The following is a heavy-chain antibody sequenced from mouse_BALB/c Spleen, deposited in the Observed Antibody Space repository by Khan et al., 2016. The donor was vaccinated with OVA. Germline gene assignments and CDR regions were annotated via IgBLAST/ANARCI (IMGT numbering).Heavy chain of an antibody. CDR2: IHFSGST. CDR3: AGGLPTY. J-gene: IGHJ3*01. V-gene: IGHV3-1*02. CDR1: GYSITSGYN. Sequence: EVQLQESGPDLVKPSQSLSLTCTVTGYSITSGYNWHWIRQFPGNKLEWMGYIHFSGSTSYNPSLKSRISITRDTSKNQFFLQLNCVTTEGTSTYYCAGGLPTYWGQGTLVTVSA.